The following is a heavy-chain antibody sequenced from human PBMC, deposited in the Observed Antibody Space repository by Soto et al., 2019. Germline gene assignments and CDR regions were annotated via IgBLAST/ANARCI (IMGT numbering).Heavy chain of an antibody. CDR3: AREGYCSSTSCYYYFDY. Sequence: PGGSLRLSCAASGFTFSSYSMNWVRQAPGKGLEWVSSISSSSSYIYYADSVKGRFTISRDNAKNSLYLQMNSLRAEDTAVYYCAREGYCSSTSCYYYFDYWGQGTLVTVSS. D-gene: IGHD2-2*01. CDR2: ISSSSSYI. V-gene: IGHV3-21*01. CDR1: GFTFSSYS. J-gene: IGHJ4*02.